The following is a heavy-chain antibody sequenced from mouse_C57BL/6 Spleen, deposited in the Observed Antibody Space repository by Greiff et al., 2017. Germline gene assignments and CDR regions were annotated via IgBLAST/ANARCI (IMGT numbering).Heavy chain of an antibody. CDR1: GFTFSSYT. D-gene: IGHD2-4*01. J-gene: IGHJ1*03. Sequence: EVTLVESGGGLVKPGGSLKLSCAASGFTFSSYTMSWVRQTPEKRLEWVATISGGGGNTYYPDSVKGRFTISRDNAKNTLYLQMSSLRSEDTALYYCARHGNYDYDPWYFDVWGTGTTVTVSS. CDR3: ARHGNYDYDPWYFDV. CDR2: ISGGGGNT. V-gene: IGHV5-9*01.